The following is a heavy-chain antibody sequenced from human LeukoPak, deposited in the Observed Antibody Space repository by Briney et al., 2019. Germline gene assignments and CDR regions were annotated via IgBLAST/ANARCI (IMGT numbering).Heavy chain of an antibody. D-gene: IGHD6-6*01. V-gene: IGHV1-69*13. J-gene: IGHJ4*02. Sequence: GASVKVSCKASGGTFSSYAISWVRQAPGQGLEWMGGIIPIFGTANYAQKFQGRVTITADESTSTAYMELSSLRSEDTAVYYCARDGIEYSSSAPFDYWGQGTLVTVSS. CDR1: GGTFSSYA. CDR2: IIPIFGTA. CDR3: ARDGIEYSSSAPFDY.